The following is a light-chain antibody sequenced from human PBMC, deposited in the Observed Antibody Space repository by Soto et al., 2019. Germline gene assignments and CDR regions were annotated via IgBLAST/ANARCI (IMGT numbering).Light chain of an antibody. J-gene: IGKJ1*01. Sequence: GFTQSPSTLSSYKGETATLSCRASQYVGTRLAWYQHKPGQAPRLLIYYTSNRATGIPARFSGSGSGTDFTLTINSLAPEDFAIYYCHQRQSWPRTFGQGTKV. V-gene: IGKV3-11*01. CDR2: YTS. CDR1: QYVGTR. CDR3: HQRQSWPRT.